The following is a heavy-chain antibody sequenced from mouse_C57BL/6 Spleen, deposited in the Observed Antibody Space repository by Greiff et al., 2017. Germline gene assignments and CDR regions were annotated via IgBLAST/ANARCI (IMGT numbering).Heavy chain of an antibody. CDR3: ARGGDYEGAWFAY. V-gene: IGHV1-7*01. Sequence: VQRVESGAELAKPGASVKLSCKASGYTFTSYWMHWVKQRPGQGLEWIGYINPSSGYTKYNQKFKDKATLTADKSSSTAYMQLSSLTYEDSAVYYCARGGDYEGAWFAYWGQGTLVTVSA. D-gene: IGHD2-4*01. CDR2: INPSSGYT. CDR1: GYTFTSYW. J-gene: IGHJ3*01.